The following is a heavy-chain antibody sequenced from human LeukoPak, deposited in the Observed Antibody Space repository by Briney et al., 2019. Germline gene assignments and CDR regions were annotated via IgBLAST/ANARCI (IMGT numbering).Heavy chain of an antibody. CDR3: ARGGVGYSSSSYAIPTRPLDY. CDR1: GFTFSSYA. V-gene: IGHV3-30-3*01. CDR2: ISYDGSNK. Sequence: GGSLRLSCAASGFTFSSYAMHWVRQAPGKGLEWVAVISYDGSNKYYADSVKGRFTISRDNSKNTLYLQMNSLRAEDTAVYYCARGGVGYSSSSYAIPTRPLDYWGQGTLVTVSS. J-gene: IGHJ4*02. D-gene: IGHD6-6*01.